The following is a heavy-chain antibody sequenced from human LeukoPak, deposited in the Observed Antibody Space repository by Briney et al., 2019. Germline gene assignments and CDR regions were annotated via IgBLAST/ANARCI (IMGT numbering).Heavy chain of an antibody. D-gene: IGHD1-26*01. CDR2: ISWNSGSI. CDR1: GFTFDDYA. CDR3: AKAHSGSYLTLDY. J-gene: IGHJ4*02. Sequence: PGRSLRLSCAASGFTFDDYAMHWVRQAPGKGLEWVSGISWNSGSIGYADSVKGRFTISRDNAKNSLYLQMNSLRAEDTAVYYCAKAHSGSYLTLDYWGQGTLVTVSS. V-gene: IGHV3-9*01.